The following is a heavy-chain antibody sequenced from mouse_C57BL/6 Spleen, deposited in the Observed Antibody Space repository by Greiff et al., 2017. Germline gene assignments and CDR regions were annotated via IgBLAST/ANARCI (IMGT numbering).Heavy chain of an antibody. J-gene: IGHJ3*01. Sequence: EVHLVESGAELVRPGASVKLSCTASGFNIKDDYMHWVKQRPEQGLEWIGWIDPENGDTEYASKFQGKATITADTSSNTAYLQLSSLTSEDTAVYYCTTGGILAYWGQGTLVTVSA. CDR3: TTGGILAY. CDR1: GFNIKDDY. CDR2: IDPENGDT. D-gene: IGHD1-1*02. V-gene: IGHV14-4*01.